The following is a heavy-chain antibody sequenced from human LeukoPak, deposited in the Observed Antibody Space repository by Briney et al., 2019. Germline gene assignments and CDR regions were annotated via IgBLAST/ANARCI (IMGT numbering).Heavy chain of an antibody. Sequence: ASVKVSCKASGYTFTGYYMHWVRQAPGQGLEWMGWINPNSGGTNYAQKFQGRVTMTRDTSISTAYMEPSRLRSDDTAVYYCARGTYYYDSSGYYYDYWGQGTLVTVSS. V-gene: IGHV1-2*02. CDR2: INPNSGGT. D-gene: IGHD3-22*01. J-gene: IGHJ4*02. CDR1: GYTFTGYY. CDR3: ARGTYYYDSSGYYYDY.